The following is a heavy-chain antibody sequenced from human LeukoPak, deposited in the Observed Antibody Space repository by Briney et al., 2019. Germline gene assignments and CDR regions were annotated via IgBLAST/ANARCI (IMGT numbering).Heavy chain of an antibody. Sequence: ASVKVSCKTSGYTFGSYYIHWVRQAPGQGLEWMGIINPGSGSTIYAQKFQGRVTMTRDTSINTAYMELSSLTSEDTAVYYCARGVSFGGVIAYYFDSWGQGTLVIVSS. D-gene: IGHD3-16*02. CDR1: GYTFGSYY. CDR2: INPGSGST. J-gene: IGHJ4*02. CDR3: ARGVSFGGVIAYYFDS. V-gene: IGHV1-46*01.